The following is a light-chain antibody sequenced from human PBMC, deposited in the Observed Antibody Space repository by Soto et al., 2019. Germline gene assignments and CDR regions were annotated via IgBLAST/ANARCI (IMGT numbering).Light chain of an antibody. Sequence: EIVMPQSPATLSVSPGERVTLSCRASQSVSSRLAWYHQKPGQSPRLLIYGASTRATGIPARFSGSGSGTEFTLTISSLQSEDFGLYYCHQYNNFWTFGQGTK. J-gene: IGKJ1*01. CDR1: QSVSSR. CDR2: GAS. V-gene: IGKV3-15*01. CDR3: HQYNNFWT.